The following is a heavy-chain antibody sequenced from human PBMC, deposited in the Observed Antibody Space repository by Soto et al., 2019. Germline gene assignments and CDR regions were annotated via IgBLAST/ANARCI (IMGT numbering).Heavy chain of an antibody. CDR2: INPSGGST. Sequence: ASVKVSCKASGYTFTSYYMHWVRQAPGQGLEWMGIINPSGGSTSYAQKFQGRVTMTRDTSTSTVYMELSSLRSEDTAVYYCAREVSVAAAGTGDFDYWGQGTLVTVSS. D-gene: IGHD6-13*01. J-gene: IGHJ4*02. V-gene: IGHV1-46*03. CDR1: GYTFTSYY. CDR3: AREVSVAAAGTGDFDY.